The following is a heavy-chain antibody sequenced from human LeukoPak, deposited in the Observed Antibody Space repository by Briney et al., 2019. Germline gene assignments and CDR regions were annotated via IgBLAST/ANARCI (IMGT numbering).Heavy chain of an antibody. V-gene: IGHV1-69*04. CDR2: IIPILGIA. J-gene: IGHJ4*02. CDR1: GGTFSSYA. D-gene: IGHD3-22*01. Sequence: ASVKVSCKASGGTFSSYAISWVRQAPGQGLEWMGRIIPILGIANYAQKFQGRVTITADKSTSTAYMELSSLRSEDTAVYYCARASQDYYYDSSGYWYYFDYWGQGTLVTVSS. CDR3: ARASQDYYYDSSGYWYYFDY.